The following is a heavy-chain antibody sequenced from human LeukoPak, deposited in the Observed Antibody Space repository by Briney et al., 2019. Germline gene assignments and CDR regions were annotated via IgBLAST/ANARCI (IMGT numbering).Heavy chain of an antibody. CDR1: GFAFSSYE. Sequence: GGSLRLSCAASGFAFSSYEMSWVRQAPGKGLEWVSYISSSGSTIYYADSVKGRFTISRDNAKNSLYLQMNSLRAEDTAVYYCARSFVEMATITLDPWGQGTLVTVSS. J-gene: IGHJ5*02. CDR3: ARSFVEMATITLDP. CDR2: ISSSGSTI. D-gene: IGHD5-24*01. V-gene: IGHV3-48*03.